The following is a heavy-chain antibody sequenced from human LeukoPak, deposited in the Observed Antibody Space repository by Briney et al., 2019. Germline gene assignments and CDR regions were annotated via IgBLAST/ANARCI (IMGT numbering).Heavy chain of an antibody. CDR3: ARGPNSNWSGLDF. J-gene: IGHJ4*02. CDR1: GFSFSGHW. Sequence: GGSRRLSCTASGFSFSGHWMHWARQLPGKGLVWVSRISPTGSTTSYADSVKGRFTVSRDNAKNTLYLQLNNLRAEDTAVYYCARGPNSNWSGLDFWGQGTLLTVSS. CDR2: ISPTGSTT. V-gene: IGHV3-74*01. D-gene: IGHD6-6*01.